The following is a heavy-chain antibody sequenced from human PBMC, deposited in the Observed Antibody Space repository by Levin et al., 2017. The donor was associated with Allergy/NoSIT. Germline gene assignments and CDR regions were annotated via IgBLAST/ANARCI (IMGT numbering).Heavy chain of an antibody. CDR3: ARGSLLTTVTISAYGMDV. V-gene: IGHV1-18*01. CDR2: ISAYNGNT. D-gene: IGHD3-9*01. J-gene: IGHJ6*02. Sequence: ASVKVSCKASGYTFTSYGISWVRQAPGQGLEWMGWISAYNGNTNYAQKLQGRVTMTTDTSTSTAYMELRSLRSDDTAVYYCARGSLLTTVTISAYGMDVWGQGTTVTVSS. CDR1: GYTFTSYG.